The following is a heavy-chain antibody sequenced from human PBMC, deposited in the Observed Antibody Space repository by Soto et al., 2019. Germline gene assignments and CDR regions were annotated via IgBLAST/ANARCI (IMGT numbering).Heavy chain of an antibody. CDR1: GYSFTIYC. J-gene: IGHJ4*02. Sequence: GESLKISCKGSGYSFTIYCISWVLQMPGKGLEWMGRIDPSDSYTNYSPSFQGHVTISADKSISTAYLQWSSLKASDTAMYYCAADPQTGNYWGQGTLVTVSS. CDR2: IDPSDSYT. V-gene: IGHV5-10-1*01. CDR3: AADPQTGNY.